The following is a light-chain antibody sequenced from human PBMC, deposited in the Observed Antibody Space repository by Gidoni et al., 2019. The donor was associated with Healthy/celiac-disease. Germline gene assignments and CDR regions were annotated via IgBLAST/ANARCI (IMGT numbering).Light chain of an antibody. J-gene: IGLJ2*01. Sequence: QSALTQPASVSGSPGPSITLSCTGTRSDVWGYNYVSWYQPHPGKAPQLMIYDVSNRPSGVSNRFSGSKSGNTASLTISGLQAEDEADYYCSSYTSSSTLVFGGGTKLTVL. CDR1: RSDVWGYNY. V-gene: IGLV2-14*01. CDR2: DVS. CDR3: SSYTSSSTLV.